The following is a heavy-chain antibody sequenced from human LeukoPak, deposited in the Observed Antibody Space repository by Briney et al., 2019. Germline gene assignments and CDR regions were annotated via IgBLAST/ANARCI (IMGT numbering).Heavy chain of an antibody. J-gene: IGHJ4*02. CDR1: GFTFTSYS. D-gene: IGHD2-8*02. V-gene: IGHV3-21*06. CDR3: VRDNRGIYNIGYFDY. CDR2: ISTSGSHI. Sequence: NPGGSLRLSCAASGFTFTSYSMNWVRQAPGKGLEWVSSISTSGSHIYYADSVQGRFTISGDNAKNSLYLQVDSLRPEDTAVYYCVRDNRGIYNIGYFDYWGQGTLVTVSS.